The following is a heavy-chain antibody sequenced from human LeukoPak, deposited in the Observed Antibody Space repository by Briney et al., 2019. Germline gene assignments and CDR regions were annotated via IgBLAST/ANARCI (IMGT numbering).Heavy chain of an antibody. V-gene: IGHV3-74*03. CDR1: GFTLSNYW. D-gene: IGHD3-10*01. Sequence: GGSLRLSCAASGFTLSNYWVHWVRQAPGKGLVWVSRINRDGSTTKYADSVKGRFTVSRDNAKNTLNLQMNSLRAEDTAVYYCARDKKSGESSEIDYWGQGTLVTVSS. CDR2: INRDGSTT. CDR3: ARDKKSGESSEIDY. J-gene: IGHJ4*02.